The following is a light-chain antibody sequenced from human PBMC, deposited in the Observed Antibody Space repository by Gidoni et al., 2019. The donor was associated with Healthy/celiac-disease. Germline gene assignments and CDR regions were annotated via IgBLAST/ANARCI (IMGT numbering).Light chain of an antibody. V-gene: IGKV1-39*01. CDR1: QSISSY. CDR2: AAS. J-gene: IGKJ2*01. CDR3: QQCYSTPPT. Sequence: DIQMTQSPSSLSASVGDRVTITCRASQSISSYLNWYQQKPGKAPKLLIYAASSLQSGVPSRFCGSGSGTDCTLTSSSLQPEDFATYYCQQCYSTPPTFGQGTKLEIK.